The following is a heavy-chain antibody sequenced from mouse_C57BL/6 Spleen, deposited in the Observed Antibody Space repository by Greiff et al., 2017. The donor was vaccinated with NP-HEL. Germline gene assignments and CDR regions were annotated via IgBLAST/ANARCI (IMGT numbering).Heavy chain of an antibody. CDR3: ARDNYSNYRFAY. CDR1: GYTFTSYW. J-gene: IGHJ3*01. V-gene: IGHV1-7*01. CDR2: INPSSGYT. Sequence: QVHVKQSGAELAKPGASVKLSCKASGYTFTSYWMHWVKQRPGQGLEWIGYINPSSGYTKYNQKFKDKATLTADKSSSTAYMQLSSLTYEDSAVYYCARDNYSNYRFAYWGQGTLVTVSA. D-gene: IGHD2-5*01.